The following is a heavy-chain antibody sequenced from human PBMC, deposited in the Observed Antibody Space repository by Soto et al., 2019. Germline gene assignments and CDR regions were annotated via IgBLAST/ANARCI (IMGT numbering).Heavy chain of an antibody. CDR1: GGSISHNNPY. J-gene: IGHJ5*02. CDR2: IFYGGST. D-gene: IGHD6-25*01. V-gene: IGHV4-39*01. CDR3: ARPKVGHSSGSEFDP. Sequence: LXLTCTVSGGSISHNNPYWGWIRQPPGKGLEWIGNIFYGGSTYYNPSLKSRLTLSIDASKNQFSLQLSSVTAADTAVYYCARPKVGHSSGSEFDPWGQGKLVTVSS.